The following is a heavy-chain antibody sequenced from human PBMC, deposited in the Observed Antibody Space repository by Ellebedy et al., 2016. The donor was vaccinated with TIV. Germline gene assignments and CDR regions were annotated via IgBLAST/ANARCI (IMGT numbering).Heavy chain of an antibody. V-gene: IGHV3-7*01. CDR2: IKQDGSEK. J-gene: IGHJ4*03. CDR1: AFTFSDYW. Sequence: GESLKISCAASAFTFSDYWMSWVRQAPGKGLEWVANIKQDGSEKWYVDSVKGRFTISRDNAKKSLYLQMSSLRAEDTAVYYCARDQGWAYPGSTRFDYWGQGTLVTVSS. CDR3: ARDQGWAYPGSTRFDY. D-gene: IGHD3-10*01.